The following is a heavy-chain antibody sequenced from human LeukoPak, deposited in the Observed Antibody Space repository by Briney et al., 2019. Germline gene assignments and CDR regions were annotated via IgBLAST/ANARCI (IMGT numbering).Heavy chain of an antibody. Sequence: ASVKVSCKASGYTFTTYGISWVRQAPGQGLEGMGGISAYNGNTKYAQSLQGRAIMTTDTSTRTAYMELRNLRSDDATVYYCARYSDYYGSEENFDYWGQGTLVTVSS. D-gene: IGHD3-10*01. J-gene: IGHJ4*02. V-gene: IGHV1-18*01. CDR3: ARYSDYYGSEENFDY. CDR1: GYTFTTYG. CDR2: ISAYNGNT.